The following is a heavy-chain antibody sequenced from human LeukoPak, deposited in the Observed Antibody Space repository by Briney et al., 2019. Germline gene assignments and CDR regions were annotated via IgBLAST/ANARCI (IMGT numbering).Heavy chain of an antibody. CDR3: AKVWVRGVINY. CDR2: ISLDGSNK. Sequence: PGGSLRLSCAASGFTLSNYGMHWVRQAPGKGLEWVAVISLDGSNKHYADSVKGRFTISRDNSKNTLYLQMNSLRAEDTAVYYCAKVWVRGVINYWGQGTPVTVSS. J-gene: IGHJ4*02. V-gene: IGHV3-30*18. CDR1: GFTLSNYG. D-gene: IGHD3-10*01.